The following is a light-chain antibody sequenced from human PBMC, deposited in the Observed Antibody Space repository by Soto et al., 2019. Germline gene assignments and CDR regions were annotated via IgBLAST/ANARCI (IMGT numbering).Light chain of an antibody. CDR2: GAS. CDR3: QQYGSSRT. V-gene: IGKV3-20*01. Sequence: EIVLTQSPGTLSLSPGERATLSCRASQSVSSSYLAWYQQKPGQAPRLLIYGASSRATGIPDRFSGSGSGTDFTLTISRLEPGDFAVYYCQQYGSSRTFGQGTKVELK. J-gene: IGKJ1*01. CDR1: QSVSSSY.